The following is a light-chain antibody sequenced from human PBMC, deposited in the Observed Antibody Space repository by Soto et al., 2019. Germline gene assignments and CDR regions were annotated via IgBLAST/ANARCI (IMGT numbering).Light chain of an antibody. CDR1: SSNIGAGYD. Sequence: QSVLTQPPSVSGAPGQRVTISCTGSSSNIGAGYDVHWYQRLPGTAPKVLIYNNNNRPSGVPDRFSGSKSGTSASLAITGLHADDEADYYCQSYDSSLSGSYVFGTGTKVTVL. CDR3: QSYDSSLSGSYV. J-gene: IGLJ1*01. CDR2: NNN. V-gene: IGLV1-40*01.